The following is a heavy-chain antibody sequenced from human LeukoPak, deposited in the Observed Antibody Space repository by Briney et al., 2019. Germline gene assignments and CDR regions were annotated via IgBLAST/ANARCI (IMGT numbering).Heavy chain of an antibody. CDR2: INNGGTDT. V-gene: IGHV3-23*01. Sequence: GGSLRLSCAASGFTFSSYAMTWVRQAPGKGLEWVSSINNGGTDTYYADSVKARFTISRDNSKNTLYLQINSLSADDTAVYYCAAAVTTGRAEHYWGQGTLVTVSS. J-gene: IGHJ4*02. CDR3: AAAVTTGRAEHY. CDR1: GFTFSSYA. D-gene: IGHD4-17*01.